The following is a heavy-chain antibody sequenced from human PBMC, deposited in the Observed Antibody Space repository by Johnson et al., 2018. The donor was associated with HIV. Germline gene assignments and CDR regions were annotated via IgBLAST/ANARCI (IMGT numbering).Heavy chain of an antibody. V-gene: IGHV3-49*04. CDR1: GFTFGDYA. Sequence: VLLVESGGGLVQPGRSLRLSCTASGFTFGDYAMSWVRQAPGKGLEWVGFIRSKAYGGTTEYAASVKGRFTISRDDSKSIAYLQMNSLKTEDTAVYYCTRERSAYCGGDGYSAFDIWGQGTMVTVSS. J-gene: IGHJ3*02. D-gene: IGHD2-21*02. CDR3: TRERSAYCGGDGYSAFDI. CDR2: IRSKAYGGTT.